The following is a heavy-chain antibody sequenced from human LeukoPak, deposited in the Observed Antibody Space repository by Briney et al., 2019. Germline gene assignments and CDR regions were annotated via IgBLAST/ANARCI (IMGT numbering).Heavy chain of an antibody. CDR1: GGSISKSPYY. V-gene: IGHV4-39*02. D-gene: IGHD2-15*01. J-gene: IGHJ6*02. Sequence: SETLSLTCSVSGGSISKSPYYWAWIRQTPGKGLEWIANIYYSGNTYYYLSLKSRVTISVDTSKNHFSLKLNSVTAADTAVYYCARSGPYCSGGSCYAYAMDVWGQGTTATVSS. CDR3: ARSGPYCSGGSCYAYAMDV. CDR2: IYYSGNT.